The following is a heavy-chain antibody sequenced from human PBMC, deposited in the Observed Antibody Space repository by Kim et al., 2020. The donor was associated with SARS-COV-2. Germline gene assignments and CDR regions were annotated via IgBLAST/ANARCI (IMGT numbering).Heavy chain of an antibody. CDR3: ARDRCIGDSCRPQFSGRAHARWYFDL. Sequence: SETLSLTCDVSGDSISDSNYYWAWLRQPPGKGLEWIGSIFKSGSTYFSPPLKNRVGMRVDMTKNQISLWLTAVTAADTATYYCARDRCIGDSCRPQFSGRAHARWYFDLGGRGSFVAV. V-gene: IGHV4-39*07. D-gene: IGHD3-10*01. CDR2: IFKSGST. J-gene: IGHJ2*01. CDR1: GDSISDSNYY.